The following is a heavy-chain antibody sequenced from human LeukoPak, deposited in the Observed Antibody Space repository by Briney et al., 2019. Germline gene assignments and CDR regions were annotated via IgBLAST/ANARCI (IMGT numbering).Heavy chain of an antibody. V-gene: IGHV1-46*03. CDR3: ARDAPSRLGGYVGDYYFDY. D-gene: IGHD5-12*01. J-gene: IGHJ4*02. CDR2: INPSGGST. CDR1: GYTFTSYY. Sequence: ASVKVSCKASGYTFTSYYMHWVRQAPGQGLEWMGIINPSGGSTSYAQKFQGRVTMTRDTSTSTVYMELSSLRSEDTAVYYCARDAPSRLGGYVGDYYFDYWGPGTLVTVSS.